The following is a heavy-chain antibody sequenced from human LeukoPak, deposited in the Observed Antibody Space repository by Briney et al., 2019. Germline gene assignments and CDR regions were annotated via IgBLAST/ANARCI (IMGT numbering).Heavy chain of an antibody. J-gene: IGHJ5*02. CDR3: AREGRELDP. CDR1: GGSVSSGSYY. V-gene: IGHV4-61*01. Sequence: PSETLSLTCTVSGGSVSSGSYYWSWIRQPPGKGLEWIGYIYYSGSTNYNPSLKSRVTISVDTSKNQFSLKLSSVTAADTAVYYYAREGRELDPWGQGTLVTVSS. CDR2: IYYSGST. D-gene: IGHD1-1*01.